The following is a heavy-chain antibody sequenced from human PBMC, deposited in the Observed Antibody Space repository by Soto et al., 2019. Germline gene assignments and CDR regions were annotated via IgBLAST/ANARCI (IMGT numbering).Heavy chain of an antibody. CDR3: ARLPQSYYYYYGMDV. CDR1: GYSISSGYY. V-gene: IGHV4-38-2*01. Sequence: SETLSLTCAVSGYSISSGYYWGWIRQHPGKGLEWIGSIYHSGSTYYNPSLKSRVTISVDTSKNQFSLKLSSVTAADTAVYYCARLPQSYYYYYGMDVWGQGTTVTVSS. J-gene: IGHJ6*02. CDR2: IYHSGST.